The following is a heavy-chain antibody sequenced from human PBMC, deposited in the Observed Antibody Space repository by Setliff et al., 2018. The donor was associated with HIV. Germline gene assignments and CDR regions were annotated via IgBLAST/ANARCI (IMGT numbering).Heavy chain of an antibody. CDR1: GFSVNSNY. CDR3: AKNMPRPEELRRSGFDP. J-gene: IGHJ5*02. Sequence: PGGSLRLSCVASGFSVNSNYMSWVRQAPGKRLEWVSIIYDGGTTYYGDSVKGRFSISRDYPKNTLYLQMNSLRAEDTAMYYCAKNMPRPEELRRSGFDPWGQGALVTVSS. V-gene: IGHV3-53*01. CDR2: IYDGGTT. D-gene: IGHD3-16*01.